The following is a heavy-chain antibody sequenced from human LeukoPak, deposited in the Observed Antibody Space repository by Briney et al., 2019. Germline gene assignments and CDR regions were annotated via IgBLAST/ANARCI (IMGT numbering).Heavy chain of an antibody. CDR2: ISSSSSTI. J-gene: IGHJ3*02. D-gene: IGHD3-22*01. Sequence: PGGSLRLSCAASGFTFSSYSMNWVRQAPGKGLEGVSYISSSSSTIYYADSVKGRFTISRDNAKNSLYLQMNSLGAEDTAVYYCARDGYYDSSGYRDAFDIWGQGTMVTVSS. V-gene: IGHV3-48*01. CDR3: ARDGYYDSSGYRDAFDI. CDR1: GFTFSSYS.